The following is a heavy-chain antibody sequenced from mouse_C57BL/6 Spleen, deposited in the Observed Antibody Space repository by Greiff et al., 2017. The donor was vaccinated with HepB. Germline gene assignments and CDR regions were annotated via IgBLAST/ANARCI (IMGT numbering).Heavy chain of an antibody. CDR2: ISYDGSN. CDR1: GYSITSGYY. D-gene: IGHD1-1*01. J-gene: IGHJ1*03. Sequence: EVQLQESGPGLVKPSQSLSLTCSVTGYSITSGYYWNWIRQFPGNKLEWMGYISYDGSNNYNPSLKNRISITRDTSKNQFFLKLNSVTTEDTATYYCARYYYGSTGYFDVWGTGTTVTVSS. CDR3: ARYYYGSTGYFDV. V-gene: IGHV3-6*01.